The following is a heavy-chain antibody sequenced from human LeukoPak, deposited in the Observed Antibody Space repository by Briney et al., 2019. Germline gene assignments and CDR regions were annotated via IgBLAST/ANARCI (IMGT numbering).Heavy chain of an antibody. V-gene: IGHV3-13*01. CDR1: GFTFSTYD. CDR2: IGTSGDT. D-gene: IGHD3-3*02. CDR3: ARVGIYWYFDL. Sequence: GGSLRLSCAASGFTFSTYDMHWVRQATGKGLEWVSAIGTSGDTYYPGSVKGRFTISRENAKNSLYLQMNSLRAGDTAVYYCARVGIYWYFDLWGRGTLVTVSS. J-gene: IGHJ2*01.